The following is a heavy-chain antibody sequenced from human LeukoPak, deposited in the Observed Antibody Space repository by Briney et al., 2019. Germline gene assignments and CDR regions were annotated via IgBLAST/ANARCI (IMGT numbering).Heavy chain of an antibody. CDR3: AKVRYSSHLSFVDV. J-gene: IGHJ6*02. V-gene: IGHV3-53*01. CDR2: IGGGGLST. CDR1: GFTVSSNY. D-gene: IGHD2-21*01. Sequence: GGSLRLSCAASGFTVSSNYMSWVRQAPGKGLEWVSGIGGGGLSTDYADSVKGRFTISRDNSKNTFYLQMNSLRAEDTAVYFCAKVRYSSHLSFVDVWGQGTTVTVSS.